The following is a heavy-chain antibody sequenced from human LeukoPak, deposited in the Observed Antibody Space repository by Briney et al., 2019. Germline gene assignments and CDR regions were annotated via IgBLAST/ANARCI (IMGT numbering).Heavy chain of an antibody. CDR3: ARGRGYSYRAFDI. D-gene: IGHD5-18*01. CDR1: GGSISSGGYY. J-gene: IGHJ3*02. Sequence: SETLSLICTVSGGSISSGGYYWSWIRQHPGKGLEWIGYIYYSGSTYYNPSLKSRVTISVDTSKNQFSLKLSSVTAADTAVYYCARGRGYSYRAFDIWGQGTMVTVSS. V-gene: IGHV4-31*03. CDR2: IYYSGST.